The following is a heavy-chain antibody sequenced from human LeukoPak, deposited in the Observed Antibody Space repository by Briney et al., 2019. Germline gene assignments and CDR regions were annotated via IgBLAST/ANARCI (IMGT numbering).Heavy chain of an antibody. V-gene: IGHV3-23*01. Sequence: GGSLRLSCAASGFTFSSYAMSWVRQAPGKGLEWVSGISGSGGSTYYADSVKGRFTISRDNSKNTLYLQMGSLRAEDTAVYYCARFTGNAFDIWGQGTMVTVSS. CDR3: ARFTGNAFDI. J-gene: IGHJ3*02. CDR1: GFTFSSYA. CDR2: ISGSGGST. D-gene: IGHD3-10*01.